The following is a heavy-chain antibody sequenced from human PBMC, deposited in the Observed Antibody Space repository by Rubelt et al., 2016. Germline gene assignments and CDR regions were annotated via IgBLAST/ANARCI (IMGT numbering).Heavy chain of an antibody. CDR3: ARSYGDYLLRMDFDY. D-gene: IGHD4-17*01. CDR2: INAGNGNT. V-gene: IGHV1-3*01. J-gene: IGHJ4*02. Sequence: RAQGLEWMGWINAGNGNTKYPQKFQGRVTITRDTSASTAYMELSSLRSEDTAVYYCARSYGDYLLRMDFDYWGQGTLVTVSS.